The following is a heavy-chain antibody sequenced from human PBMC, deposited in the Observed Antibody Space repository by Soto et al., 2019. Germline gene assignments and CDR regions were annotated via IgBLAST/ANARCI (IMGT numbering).Heavy chain of an antibody. J-gene: IGHJ3*02. D-gene: IGHD4-4*01. Sequence: EVQLVESGGGLVQPGGSLILSCAASGLTFSSYSMSWVRQAPGKGLEWVSSITDSSSAIYYADSVKGRFSISRDNAKNSLYLQMYSLRAEDTAVYYCARIDSITWRWAFDIWGQGTLVTVSS. CDR1: GLTFSSYS. V-gene: IGHV3-48*01. CDR3: ARIDSITWRWAFDI. CDR2: ITDSSSAI.